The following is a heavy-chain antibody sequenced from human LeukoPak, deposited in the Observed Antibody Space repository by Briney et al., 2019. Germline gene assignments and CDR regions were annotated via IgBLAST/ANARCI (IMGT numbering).Heavy chain of an antibody. D-gene: IGHD3-16*02. Sequence: ASVKVSCKASGYTFTSYAMNWVRQAPGQGLEWMGWINPNSGGTNYAQKFQGRVTMTRDTSISTAYMELSRLRSDDTAVYYCARGVSYNWFDPWGQGTLVTVSS. J-gene: IGHJ5*02. CDR3: ARGVSYNWFDP. V-gene: IGHV1-2*02. CDR2: INPNSGGT. CDR1: GYTFTSYA.